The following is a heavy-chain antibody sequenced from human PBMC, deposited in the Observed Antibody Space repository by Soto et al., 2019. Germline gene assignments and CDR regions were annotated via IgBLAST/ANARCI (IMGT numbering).Heavy chain of an antibody. V-gene: IGHV1-8*01. Sequence: QVQLVQSGAEVKKPGASVKVSCKASGYTFTSYDINWVRQATGQGLEWMGWMNPNSGNTGYAQKFQGRVTMTRNTSISTAYMELSSLRSEDTAVYYWRRLWSGYYRDGRDVWGQGTTVTVSS. CDR3: RRLWSGYYRDGRDV. CDR2: MNPNSGNT. D-gene: IGHD3-3*01. CDR1: GYTFTSYD. J-gene: IGHJ6*02.